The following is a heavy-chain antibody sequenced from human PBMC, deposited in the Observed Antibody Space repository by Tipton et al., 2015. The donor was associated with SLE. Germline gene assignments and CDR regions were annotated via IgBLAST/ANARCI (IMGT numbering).Heavy chain of an antibody. CDR2: IKQDGSEK. CDR3: ARDQSLSSGWPYYYYYYGMDV. J-gene: IGHJ6*02. Sequence: GSLRLSCAASGFTFSSYWMNWVRQAPGKGLEWVANIKQDGSEKYYVDSVKGRFTISRDNAKNSLYLQMNSLRAEDTAVYYCARDQSLSSGWPYYYYYYGMDVWGQGTTVTVSS. D-gene: IGHD6-19*01. CDR1: GFTFSSYW. V-gene: IGHV3-7*03.